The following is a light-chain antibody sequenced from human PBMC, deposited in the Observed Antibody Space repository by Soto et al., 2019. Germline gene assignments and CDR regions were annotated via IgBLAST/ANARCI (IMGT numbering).Light chain of an antibody. CDR2: EVS. V-gene: IGLV2-14*01. J-gene: IGLJ3*02. Sequence: QSALTQPASVSGSPGQSITISCTGTSSDVGGYNYVSWYQQHPGKAPKLMIYEVSNRPSGVSNRFSGSKSGNTASLTTSGLQAEDEADYYCSSYTSGSTWVFGGGTKLTVL. CDR1: SSDVGGYNY. CDR3: SSYTSGSTWV.